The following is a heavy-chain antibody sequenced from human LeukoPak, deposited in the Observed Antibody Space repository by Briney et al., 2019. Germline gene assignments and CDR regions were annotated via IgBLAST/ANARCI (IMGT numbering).Heavy chain of an antibody. CDR1: GYTFTSYG. Sequence: GASVKVSCKASGYTFTSYGISWVRQAPGQGLEWMGWINPNSGGTNYAQKFQGRVTMTRDTSISTAYMELSRLRSDDTAVYYCARDYYDSSGYYSNWFDPWGQGTLVTVSS. D-gene: IGHD3-22*01. J-gene: IGHJ5*02. V-gene: IGHV1-2*02. CDR2: INPNSGGT. CDR3: ARDYYDSSGYYSNWFDP.